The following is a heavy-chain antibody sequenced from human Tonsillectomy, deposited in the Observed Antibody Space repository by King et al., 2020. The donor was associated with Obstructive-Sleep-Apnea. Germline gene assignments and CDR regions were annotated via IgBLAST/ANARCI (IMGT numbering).Heavy chain of an antibody. CDR2: ILDDGSNN. J-gene: IGHJ6*02. CDR1: GLTFHNSG. V-gene: IGHV3-33*01. CDR3: TRYYFDSSGFGGMDV. D-gene: IGHD3-22*01. Sequence: QLVQSGGGVVQPGRSLRLSCAASGLTFHNSGMQWGRQAPGKGLEGVAVILDDGSNNYYAESVKGRFTVSRDNSKKMLYLQMNSLRAEDTAVYYRTRYYFDSSGFGGMDVWGQGTTVTVSS.